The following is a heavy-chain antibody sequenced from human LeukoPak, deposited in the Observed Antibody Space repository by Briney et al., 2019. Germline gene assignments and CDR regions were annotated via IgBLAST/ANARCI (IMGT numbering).Heavy chain of an antibody. D-gene: IGHD3-16*01. CDR1: GFTFSSYW. CDR3: ARAEYDYVWGSYTNDAFDI. V-gene: IGHV3-74*01. J-gene: IGHJ3*02. CDR2: INSDGSST. Sequence: GGSLRLSCAASGFTFSSYWMHWVRQAPGKGLVWVSRINSDGSSTSYADSVKGRFTISRDNAKNTLYLQMNSLRAEDTAVYYCARAEYDYVWGSYTNDAFDIRGQGTMVTVSS.